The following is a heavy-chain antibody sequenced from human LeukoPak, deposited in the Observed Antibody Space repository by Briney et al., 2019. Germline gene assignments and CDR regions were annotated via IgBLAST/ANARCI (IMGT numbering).Heavy chain of an antibody. CDR1: GGSISSGDYY. D-gene: IGHD3-3*01. Sequence: SETLSLTCTVSGGSISSGDYYWTWIRQPPGKGLEWIVYMYYSGSSYYNPSLKSRVTISVDTSKNQFSLKLSSVTAADTAVYYCARDFGPDRRSRRQGYLDYWGQGTLVTVSS. V-gene: IGHV4-30-4*01. CDR3: ARDFGPDRRSRRQGYLDY. CDR2: MYYSGSS. J-gene: IGHJ4*02.